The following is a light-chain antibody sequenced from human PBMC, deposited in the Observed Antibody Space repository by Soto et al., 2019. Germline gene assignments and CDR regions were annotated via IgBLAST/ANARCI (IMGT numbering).Light chain of an antibody. CDR2: GAS. CDR3: QQYGSSPPSST. Sequence: EIVLTQSPGTLSLSPGERATLSCRASQRVSSGYLAWYQQKPGQAPRLLIYGASNRATDIPDRFSGRGSVTDFTRTISRLEPEEFAVYYCQQYGSSPPSSTVGQGTRLEIK. J-gene: IGKJ5*01. CDR1: QRVSSGY. V-gene: IGKV3-20*01.